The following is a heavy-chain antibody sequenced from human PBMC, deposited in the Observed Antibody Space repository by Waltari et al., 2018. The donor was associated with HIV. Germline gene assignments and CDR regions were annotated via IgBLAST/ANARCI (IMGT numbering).Heavy chain of an antibody. D-gene: IGHD3-22*01. Sequence: HRQESGPRGVTPSEKLSLNCTVSDVSVYTSNYFRVTTSSSSWEWVRRRRATCLEWIATVHSSGLSHYRPSLKSLVTLGVDTAMNQLSLNLTSVTAADTAVYYCARRHFYDNSGYFVPRYFSLFDSEVWGPGTTVSVS. CDR3: ARRHFYDNSGYFVPRYFSLFDSEV. V-gene: IGHV4-39*01. CDR1: DVSVYTSNYFRVTTSSSS. CDR2: VHSSGLS. J-gene: IGHJ6*01.